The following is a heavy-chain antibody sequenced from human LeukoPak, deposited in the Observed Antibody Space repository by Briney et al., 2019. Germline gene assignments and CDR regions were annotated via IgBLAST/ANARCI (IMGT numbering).Heavy chain of an antibody. CDR1: GYTFTDYY. CDR2: INPNSGGT. D-gene: IGHD3-10*01. Sequence: ASVKVSCKASGYTFTDYYIHWVRQAPGQGLEWMGWINPNSGGTNYAQKFQGRATMTRDTSISTAYMQLGRLRSDDTAVYYCARAGSTDAFDLWGQGTMVTVSS. CDR3: ARAGSTDAFDL. V-gene: IGHV1-2*02. J-gene: IGHJ3*01.